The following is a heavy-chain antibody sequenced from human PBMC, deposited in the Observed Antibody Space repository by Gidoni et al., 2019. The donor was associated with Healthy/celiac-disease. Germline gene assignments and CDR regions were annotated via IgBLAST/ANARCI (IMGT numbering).Heavy chain of an antibody. D-gene: IGHD3-22*01. CDR2: ISSSSSTI. CDR1: GFTFSSYS. Sequence: EVQLVESGGGLVQPGGSLRLSCAASGFTFSSYSINWVPQAPGKGLEWVSYISSSSSTIYYADSVKGRFTISRDNAKNSLYLQMNSLRDEDTAVYYCARDGHYYDSSGYYWDAFDIWGQGTMVTVSS. CDR3: ARDGHYYDSSGYYWDAFDI. V-gene: IGHV3-48*02. J-gene: IGHJ3*02.